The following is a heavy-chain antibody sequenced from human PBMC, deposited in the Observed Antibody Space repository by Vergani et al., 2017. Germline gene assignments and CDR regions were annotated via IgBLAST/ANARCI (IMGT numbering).Heavy chain of an antibody. V-gene: IGHV4-59*01. CDR3: ARDAITMVRGGQGAFDI. Sequence: QVQLQESGPGLVKPSETLSLTCTVSGGSLSSYYWSWIRQPPGKGLEWIGYIYYSGSTNYNPSLKSRVTISVDTSKNQFSLKLSSVTAADTAVYYCARDAITMVRGGQGAFDIWGQGTMVTVSS. CDR2: IYYSGST. D-gene: IGHD3-10*01. J-gene: IGHJ3*02. CDR1: GGSLSSYY.